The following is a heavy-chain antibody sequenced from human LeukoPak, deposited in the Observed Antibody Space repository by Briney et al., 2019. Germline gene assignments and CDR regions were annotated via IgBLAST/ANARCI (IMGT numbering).Heavy chain of an antibody. V-gene: IGHV3-21*01. CDR2: ISSSSSYI. Sequence: GRSLRLSCAASGFTFSSYSMNWVRQAPGKGLEWVSSISSSSSYIYYADSVKGRFTISRDNAKNSLYLQMNSLRAEDTAVYYCAGGQWLLNWFDPWGQGTLVTVSS. CDR1: GFTFSSYS. J-gene: IGHJ5*02. CDR3: AGGQWLLNWFDP. D-gene: IGHD6-19*01.